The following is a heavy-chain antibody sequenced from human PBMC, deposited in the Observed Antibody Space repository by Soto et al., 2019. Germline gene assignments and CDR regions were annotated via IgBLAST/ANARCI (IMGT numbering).Heavy chain of an antibody. CDR3: ARDVGSSSWYGFFDY. CDR1: GVTFSSYA. J-gene: IGHJ4*02. D-gene: IGHD6-13*01. V-gene: IGHV3-30-3*01. CDR2: ISYDGSNK. Sequence: GGALGLCCAASGVTFSSYAMHWVRQAPGKGLEWVAVISYDGSNKYYADSVKGRFTISRDNSKNTLYLQMNSLRAEDTAVYYCARDVGSSSWYGFFDYWGQGTLVTVSS.